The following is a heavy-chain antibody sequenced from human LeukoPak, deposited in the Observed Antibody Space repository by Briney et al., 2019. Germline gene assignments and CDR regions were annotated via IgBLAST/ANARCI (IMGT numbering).Heavy chain of an antibody. CDR3: ARRTREYARNYYMDV. J-gene: IGHJ6*03. Sequence: PSETLSLTCTVSGGSISSHYWSWIRQPPGKGLEWIGYIYYSGSTNYNPSLKSRVTISVDTSKNQFSLKLSSVTAADTAVYYCARRTREYARNYYMDVWGKGTTVTVSS. V-gene: IGHV4-59*11. D-gene: IGHD1-7*01. CDR1: GGSISSHY. CDR2: IYYSGST.